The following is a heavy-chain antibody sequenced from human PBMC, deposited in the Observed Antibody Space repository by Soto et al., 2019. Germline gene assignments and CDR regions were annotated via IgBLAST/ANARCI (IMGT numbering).Heavy chain of an antibody. D-gene: IGHD3-22*01. J-gene: IGHJ4*02. CDR3: ARGTNYYDSSGYYY. CDR2: IYYSGST. CDR1: GGSISSYY. Sequence: KPSETPSLTCTVSGGSISSYYWSWIRQPPGKGLEWIGYIYYSGSTSYNPSLKSRVTISVDTSKNQFSLKLSSVTAADTAVYYCARGTNYYDSSGYYYWGQGTLVTVSS. V-gene: IGHV4-59*01.